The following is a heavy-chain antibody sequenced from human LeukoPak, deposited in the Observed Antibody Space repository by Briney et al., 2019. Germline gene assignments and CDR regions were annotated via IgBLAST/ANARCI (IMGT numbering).Heavy chain of an antibody. Sequence: GGSLRLSCAASGFTFDDYAMHWVRQAPGKGLEWVSGISWNSGSIGYADSVKGRFTISRDNAKNSLYLQMNSLRAEDTALYYCAKPALLTGYYVVGMIGGPIDYWGQGTLVTVSS. CDR2: ISWNSGSI. D-gene: IGHD3-9*01. J-gene: IGHJ4*02. V-gene: IGHV3-9*01. CDR1: GFTFDDYA. CDR3: AKPALLTGYYVVGMIGGPIDY.